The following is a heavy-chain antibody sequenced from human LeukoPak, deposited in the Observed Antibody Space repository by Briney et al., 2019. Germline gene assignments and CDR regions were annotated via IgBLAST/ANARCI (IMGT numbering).Heavy chain of an antibody. J-gene: IGHJ2*01. D-gene: IGHD3-3*01. CDR2: IRYDGSNK. CDR1: GFTFSSYG. V-gene: IGHV3-30*02. Sequence: GGSLRLSCAASGFTFSSYGMHWVRQAPGKGLEGVAFIRYDGSNKQYAHSVKGPFTISRDNSKNTLYLHMNSLRSEDTAVYYCARWPSGGVTIFGVVGDWYFDLWGRGTLVTVSS. CDR3: ARWPSGGVTIFGVVGDWYFDL.